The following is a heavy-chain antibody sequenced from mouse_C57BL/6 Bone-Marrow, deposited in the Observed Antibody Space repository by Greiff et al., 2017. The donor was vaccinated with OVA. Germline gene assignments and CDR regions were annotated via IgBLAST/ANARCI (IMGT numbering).Heavy chain of an antibody. CDR3: ARGAGSFAY. CDR2: ISDGGGYT. D-gene: IGHD3-3*01. J-gene: IGHJ3*01. V-gene: IGHV5-4*01. Sequence: EVQLVESGGGLVKPGGSLKLSCAASGFSFSSYAMSWVRQTPEKRLEWVATISDGGGYTYYPDNVKGRFTISRDNAKNNLYLQMSHLKSEDTAMYYCARGAGSFAYWGQGTLVTVSA. CDR1: GFSFSSYA.